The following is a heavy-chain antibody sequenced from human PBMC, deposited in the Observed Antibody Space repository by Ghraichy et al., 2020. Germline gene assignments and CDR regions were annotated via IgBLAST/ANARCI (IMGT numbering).Heavy chain of an antibody. V-gene: IGHV1-2*02. J-gene: IGHJ4*02. CDR1: GYTFTGYY. CDR2: INPNSGGT. Sequence: ASVKVSCKASGYTFTGYYMHWVRQAPGQGLEWMGWINPNSGGTNYAQKFQGRVTMTRDTSISTAYMELSRLRSDDTAVYYCARAEYSSSSGVDYWGQGTLVTVSS. D-gene: IGHD6-6*01. CDR3: ARAEYSSSSGVDY.